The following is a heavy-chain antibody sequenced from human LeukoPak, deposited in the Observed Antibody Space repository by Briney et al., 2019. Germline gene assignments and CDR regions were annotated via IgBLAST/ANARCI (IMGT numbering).Heavy chain of an antibody. J-gene: IGHJ6*02. CDR3: ARGYCSSTSCFPKQYYYYYGMDV. Sequence: SETLSLTCTVSDGSISSYYWSWIRQPPGKGLEWVGYIYYTGSTNYNPSLKSRVTISVDTSKNQFSLKLSSVTAADTAVYYCARGYCSSTSCFPKQYYYYYGMDVWGQGTTVTVSS. V-gene: IGHV4-59*12. CDR1: DGSISSYY. CDR2: IYYTGST. D-gene: IGHD2-2*01.